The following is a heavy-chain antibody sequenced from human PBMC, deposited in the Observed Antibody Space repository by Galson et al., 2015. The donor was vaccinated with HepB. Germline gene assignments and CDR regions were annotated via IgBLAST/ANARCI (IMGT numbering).Heavy chain of an antibody. CDR2: IKQDGSEK. J-gene: IGHJ4*02. CDR1: GFTFSSYW. Sequence: SLRLSCAASGFTFSSYWMSWVRQAPGKGLEWVANIKQDGSEKYYVDSVKGRFTISRDNAKNSLYLQMNSLRAEDTAVYYCNWGYYDSSGYIDYWGQGTLVTVSS. D-gene: IGHD3-22*01. V-gene: IGHV3-7*01. CDR3: NWGYYDSSGYIDY.